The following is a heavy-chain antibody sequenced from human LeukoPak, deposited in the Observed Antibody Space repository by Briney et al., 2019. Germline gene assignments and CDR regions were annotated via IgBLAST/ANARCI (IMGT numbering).Heavy chain of an antibody. D-gene: IGHD6-13*01. Sequence: ASVKVSCKASGGTFSSYAISWVRQAPGQGLEWMGWINPNSGGTNYAQKLQGRVTMTTDTSTSTAYMELRSLRSDDTAVYYCARVFARIAAAEVVAFDIWGQGTMVTVSS. CDR1: GGTFSSYA. CDR3: ARVFARIAAAEVVAFDI. V-gene: IGHV1-18*01. CDR2: INPNSGGT. J-gene: IGHJ3*02.